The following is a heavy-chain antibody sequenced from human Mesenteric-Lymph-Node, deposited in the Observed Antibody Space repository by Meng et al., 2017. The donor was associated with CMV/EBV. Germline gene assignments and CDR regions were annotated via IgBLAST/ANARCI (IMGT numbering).Heavy chain of an antibody. CDR2: ISASGGT. CDR3: ARERYGNGFWSGYFEY. D-gene: IGHD3-3*01. Sequence: SINSGDYYWSWIRQPPGKGLEWIGYISASGGTFHNSSLKSRLTISMDTSKNQFSLKLNSVTAADTAIYYCARERYGNGFWSGYFEYWGQGTLVTVSS. CDR1: SINSGDYY. J-gene: IGHJ4*02. V-gene: IGHV4-30-4*08.